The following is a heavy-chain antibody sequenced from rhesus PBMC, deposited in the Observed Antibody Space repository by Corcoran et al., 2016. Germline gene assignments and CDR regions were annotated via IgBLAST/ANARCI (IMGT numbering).Heavy chain of an antibody. V-gene: IGHV2-174*01. CDR2: IYWDDSK. Sequence: QVTLKESGPALVKATQPRTRTCTFAGFPISTRGMGVGRVRQPQEKALEWLALIYWDDSKYYSTSLKIRHTISKDTSKNQVVLTMTNMDPVDSATYYCARIAGVIISDYWGQGVLVTVSS. D-gene: IGHD3-22*01. CDR3: ARIAGVIISDY. CDR1: GFPISTRGMG. J-gene: IGHJ4*01.